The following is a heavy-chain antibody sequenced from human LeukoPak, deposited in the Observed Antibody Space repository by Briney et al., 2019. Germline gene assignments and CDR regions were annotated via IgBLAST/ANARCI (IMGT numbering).Heavy chain of an antibody. CDR3: ARPVPTMVRGVYYFDY. CDR2: IFYSGNT. V-gene: IGHV4-39*07. J-gene: IGHJ4*02. D-gene: IGHD3-10*01. CDR1: GGSIISSSFW. Sequence: SETLSLTCTVSGGSIISSSFWWGWIRQPPGKGLEWIGSIFYSGNTYDNPSLKSRVTISVDTSKNQFSLKLSSVTAADTAVYYCARPVPTMVRGVYYFDYWGQGTLVTVSS.